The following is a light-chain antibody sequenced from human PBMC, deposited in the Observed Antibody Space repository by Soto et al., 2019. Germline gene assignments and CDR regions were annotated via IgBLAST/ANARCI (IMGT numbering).Light chain of an antibody. Sequence: EIVMTQSPDTLSVSPGEIATLSCRASQSVIRNLAWFQQKPGQGPRVLIYGASSRATGIPDRFSGSGSGTDFTLTINRLEPEDFAVYYCQQYGSSPPTFGQGTKVEIK. J-gene: IGKJ1*01. CDR1: QSVIRN. CDR2: GAS. CDR3: QQYGSSPPT. V-gene: IGKV3-20*01.